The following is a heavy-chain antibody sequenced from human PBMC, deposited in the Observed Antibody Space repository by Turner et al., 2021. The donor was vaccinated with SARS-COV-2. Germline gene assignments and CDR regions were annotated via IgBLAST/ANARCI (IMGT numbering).Heavy chain of an antibody. Sequence: HVQLVQSAAEVQNPGASVKVSCKASGYTLTSYDINWVRQATGQGLEWRGWMNPNSGNTGYVKKCQGRVTMTRKTSISTAYMELSSLRSEDTAGYYCARAAQLTVWFDPWGQGTLVTVSS. V-gene: IGHV1-8*01. CDR2: MNPNSGNT. CDR3: ARAAQLTVWFDP. CDR1: GYTLTSYD. J-gene: IGHJ5*02. D-gene: IGHD3-9*01.